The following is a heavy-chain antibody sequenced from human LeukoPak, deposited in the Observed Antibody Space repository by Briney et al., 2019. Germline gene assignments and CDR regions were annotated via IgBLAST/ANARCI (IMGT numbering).Heavy chain of an antibody. D-gene: IGHD2-2*01. CDR2: ISGSGGST. J-gene: IGHJ4*02. CDR3: AKATIIVVPAASFDY. Sequence: GGSLRLSCAASGFTFINYAMSWVRQAPGKGLEWVSVISGSGGSTYYADSVKGRFPISRDNSKNTLYLQMNSLRADDTAIYHCAKATIIVVPAASFDYWGQGTLVTVSS. CDR1: GFTFINYA. V-gene: IGHV3-23*01.